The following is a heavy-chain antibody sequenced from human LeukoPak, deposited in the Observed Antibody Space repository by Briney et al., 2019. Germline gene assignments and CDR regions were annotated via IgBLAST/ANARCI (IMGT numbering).Heavy chain of an antibody. J-gene: IGHJ6*02. Sequence: SETLSLTCSVSGGSIGSYHWSWIRQPPGKGLEWIGHVHYTWNTKYNPSLTGRVFISLDRSKNQFSLSLTSVTAADTAVYYCARVASKGGMDVWGQGTTVTVSS. CDR2: VHYTWNT. V-gene: IGHV4-59*01. CDR1: GGSIGSYH. D-gene: IGHD5/OR15-5a*01. CDR3: ARVASKGGMDV.